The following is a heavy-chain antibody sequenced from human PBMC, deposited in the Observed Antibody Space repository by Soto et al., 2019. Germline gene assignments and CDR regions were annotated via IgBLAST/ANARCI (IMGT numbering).Heavy chain of an antibody. Sequence: SETLSLTCTVSGGSISSGGYCWSWIRQHPGKGLEWIGYIYYSGSTYYNPSLKSRVTISVDTSKNQFSLKLSSVTAADTAVYYCARGVKLRLGPSLYYFDYWGQGTLVTVYS. J-gene: IGHJ4*02. CDR1: GGSISSGGYC. CDR3: ARGVKLRLGPSLYYFDY. CDR2: IYYSGST. D-gene: IGHD3-16*01. V-gene: IGHV4-31*03.